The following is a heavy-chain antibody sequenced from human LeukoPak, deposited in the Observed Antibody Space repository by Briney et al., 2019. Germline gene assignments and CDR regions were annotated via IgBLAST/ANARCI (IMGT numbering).Heavy chain of an antibody. CDR3: AGGPIVGAPHFDY. V-gene: IGHV4-4*07. CDR1: GGSISSYY. D-gene: IGHD1-26*01. Sequence: SETLSLTCTVSGGSISSYYWSRIRQPAGKGLEWIGRIYTSGSTNYNPSLKSRVTMSIDTSKNQFSLKLSSVTAADTAAYYCAGGPIVGAPHFDYWGQGILVTVSS. CDR2: IYTSGST. J-gene: IGHJ4*02.